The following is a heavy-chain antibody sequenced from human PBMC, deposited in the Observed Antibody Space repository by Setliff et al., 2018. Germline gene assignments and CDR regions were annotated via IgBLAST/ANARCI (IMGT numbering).Heavy chain of an antibody. CDR1: GGTFSDYH. V-gene: IGHV4-34*01. J-gene: IGHJ5*02. D-gene: IGHD6-6*01. CDR3: ARGRNVAARLLDT. CDR2: INHAGST. Sequence: SETLSLTCSAYGGTFSDYHWTWIRQPPGEGLEWIGEINHAGSTNYNPSLKSRVTISVDTSKNQFSLTMNSVTAADAAVYYCARGRNVAARLLDTWGQGSRVTVSS.